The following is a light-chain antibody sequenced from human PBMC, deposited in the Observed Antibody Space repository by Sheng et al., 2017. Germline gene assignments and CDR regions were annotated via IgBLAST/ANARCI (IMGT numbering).Light chain of an antibody. V-gene: IGKV3-11*01. Sequence: EIVLTQSPDTLSLSPGERATLSCRASQSISSYLAWYQQKPGQAPRLLIYDASNRATGIPARFSGSGSGTDFTLTISSLEPEDFAVYYCQQYGTSPYNFGQGTKLEIK. CDR1: QSISSY. J-gene: IGKJ2*01. CDR3: QQYGTSPYN. CDR2: DAS.